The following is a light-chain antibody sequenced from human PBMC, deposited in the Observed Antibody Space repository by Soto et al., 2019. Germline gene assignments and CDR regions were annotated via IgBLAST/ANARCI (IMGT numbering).Light chain of an antibody. V-gene: IGKV3-15*01. CDR3: HHYNNWPPGT. CDR2: GAS. CDR1: QSVSSN. Sequence: EIVMTQSPATLSVSPGERATLSCRASQSVSSNLAWYQQKPGQAPRLLIYGASTRATVIPARFSGSGSGTEFTLTIRRLQSEYFAVYYCHHYNNWPPGTFGHGTKVEVK. J-gene: IGKJ1*01.